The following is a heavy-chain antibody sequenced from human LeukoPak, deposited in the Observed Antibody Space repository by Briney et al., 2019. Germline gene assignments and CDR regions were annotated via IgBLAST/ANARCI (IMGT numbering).Heavy chain of an antibody. V-gene: IGHV3-23*01. CDR3: AKHGDNVWGSFRFGFDS. D-gene: IGHD3-16*02. CDR2: IIGSGGSI. CDR1: GFTFSTYA. Sequence: GGSLRLSCAASGFTFSTYAMSWVRQAPGKGLEWVSLIIGSGGSIHYADSVRGRFTISRDTFKNTVFLQLSSLRPEDTAVYYCAKHGDNVWGSFRFGFDSWGQGTLVTVSS. J-gene: IGHJ4*02.